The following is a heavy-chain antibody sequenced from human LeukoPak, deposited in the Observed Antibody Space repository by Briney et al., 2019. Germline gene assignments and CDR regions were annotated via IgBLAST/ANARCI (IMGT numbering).Heavy chain of an antibody. Sequence: GGSLRHSCAASGFTFSSYAMSWVRQAPGKGLEWVSAISGSGGSTYYADSVKGRFTISRGNSKNTLYLQMNSLRAEDTAVYYCAKARPNYYGSGSYEGWFDPWGQGTLVTVSS. J-gene: IGHJ5*02. CDR2: ISGSGGST. D-gene: IGHD3-10*01. CDR3: AKARPNYYGSGSYEGWFDP. CDR1: GFTFSSYA. V-gene: IGHV3-23*01.